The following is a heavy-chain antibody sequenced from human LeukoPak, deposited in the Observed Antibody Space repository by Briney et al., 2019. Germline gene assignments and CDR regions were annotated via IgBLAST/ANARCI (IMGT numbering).Heavy chain of an antibody. CDR2: ISSSGSTI. D-gene: IGHD6-19*01. Sequence: GGSLRLSCAASGFTFSSYEMNWVRQAPGKGLEWVSYISSSGSTIYYADSVKGRFTISRDNAKNSLYLQMNSLRAEDTAVYYCARSVRGWYSFYQYSWFDPWGQGTLVTVSS. CDR3: ARSVRGWYSFYQYSWFDP. V-gene: IGHV3-48*03. CDR1: GFTFSSYE. J-gene: IGHJ5*02.